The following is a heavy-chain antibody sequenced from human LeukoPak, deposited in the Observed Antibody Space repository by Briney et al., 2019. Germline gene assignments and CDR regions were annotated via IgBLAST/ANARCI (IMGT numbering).Heavy chain of an antibody. CDR2: VHSSGDI. CDR1: GVSITSGSYY. Sequence: SGTLSLTCSVSGVSITSGSYYWGWIRQSAGKGLEWIGRVHSSGDIYHNAAFRSRAAVSGDASKNQFSLQLNSVTAVDTAVYYCARGASPKDAVFFDYWGQGALITVSS. CDR3: ARGASPKDAVFFDY. J-gene: IGHJ4*02. D-gene: IGHD3-16*01. V-gene: IGHV4-61*02.